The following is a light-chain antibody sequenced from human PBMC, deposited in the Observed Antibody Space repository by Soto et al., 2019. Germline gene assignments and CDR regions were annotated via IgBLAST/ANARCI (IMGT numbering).Light chain of an antibody. CDR2: EVS. Sequence: QSVLTQPPSPSGSPGQSVTISCTGTSSDVGGYNYVSWYQQHPGKVPKLMIYEVSKRPSGVPDRFSGSKSGNTASLTVSGLQAEDEADYYCSSYEGSNSYVFGTGTKVTVL. V-gene: IGLV2-8*01. CDR1: SSDVGGYNY. CDR3: SSYEGSNSYV. J-gene: IGLJ1*01.